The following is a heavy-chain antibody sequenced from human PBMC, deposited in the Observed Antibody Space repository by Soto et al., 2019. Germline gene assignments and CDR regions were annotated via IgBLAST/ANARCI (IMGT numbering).Heavy chain of an antibody. CDR2: ISTSGATR. CDR3: ARFFGSGFDY. CDR1: GFTFSTDS. D-gene: IGHD6-19*01. J-gene: IGHJ4*02. Sequence: EVQLVESGGGLVQPGVSLRLSCVASGFTFSTDSMNWVRQAPGKGLEWVAHISTSGATRYYADSVKGRFTISRDNAKTSLYLQMDSLRNEDTAVYYCARFFGSGFDYWGQGTLVTVSS. V-gene: IGHV3-48*02.